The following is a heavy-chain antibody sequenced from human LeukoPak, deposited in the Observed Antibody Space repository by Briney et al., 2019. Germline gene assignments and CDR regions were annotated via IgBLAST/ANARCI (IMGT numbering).Heavy chain of an antibody. D-gene: IGHD3-16*02. Sequence: PGGSLRLSCAASGFTFSTYAMTWVRQAPGMGLEWVSAIGGSGGSTYSADSVKGRFTISRDNSKNTLYLQMNSLRAEDTAVYYCAKGAMVITFGGVIDEGYYFDYWGQGTLVTVSS. CDR3: AKGAMVITFGGVIDEGYYFDY. CDR1: GFTFSTYA. V-gene: IGHV3-23*01. CDR2: IGGSGGST. J-gene: IGHJ4*02.